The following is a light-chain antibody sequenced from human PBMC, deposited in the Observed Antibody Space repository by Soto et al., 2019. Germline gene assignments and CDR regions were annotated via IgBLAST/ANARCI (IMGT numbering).Light chain of an antibody. Sequence: QSALTQPASVSGSPGQSITISCTGTSSDVGGYNYVSWYQQHPGKAPKLMIYDVSNRPSGVSNRFSGSKSGNTASLTISGLQAEDEYDYYCSSYTSSSTLDVFGTGTKLTVL. CDR1: SSDVGGYNY. V-gene: IGLV2-14*01. CDR2: DVS. J-gene: IGLJ1*01. CDR3: SSYTSSSTLDV.